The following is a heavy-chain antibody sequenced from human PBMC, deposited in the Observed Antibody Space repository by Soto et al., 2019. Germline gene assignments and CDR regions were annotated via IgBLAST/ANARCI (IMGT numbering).Heavy chain of an antibody. V-gene: IGHV1-18*01. CDR1: GYTFTSYG. J-gene: IGHJ6*02. Sequence: QVQLVQSGAEVKKLGASVKVSCKASGYTFTSYGIGWVRQATVQGLEWMGWISAYNGNTNYAQKLQGRVTMTTDTSTSTAYMELRSLRSDDTAVYYCARLHYYGSGSYGGYYYGMDVWGQGTTVTVSS. CDR2: ISAYNGNT. CDR3: ARLHYYGSGSYGGYYYGMDV. D-gene: IGHD3-10*01.